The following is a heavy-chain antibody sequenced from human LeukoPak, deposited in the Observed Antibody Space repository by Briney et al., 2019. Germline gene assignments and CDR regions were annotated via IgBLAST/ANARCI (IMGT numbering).Heavy chain of an antibody. D-gene: IGHD3-10*01. Sequence: GGSLRLSCAASGFTFSSYEMNWVRQAPGKGLEWVSYISSSGSTIYYADSVKGRFTISRDNSKNTLYLQMNSLRAEDTAVYYCAKDQSDPSMVRGVISLDYWGQGTLVTVSS. J-gene: IGHJ4*02. V-gene: IGHV3-48*03. CDR2: ISSSGSTI. CDR1: GFTFSSYE. CDR3: AKDQSDPSMVRGVISLDY.